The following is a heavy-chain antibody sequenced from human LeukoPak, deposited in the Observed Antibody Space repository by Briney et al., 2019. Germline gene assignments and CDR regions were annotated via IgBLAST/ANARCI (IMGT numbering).Heavy chain of an antibody. CDR1: GGSISSYY. D-gene: IGHD3-10*01. Sequence: PSETLSLTCTVSGGSISSYYWSWIRQPAGKGLEWIGRIYTSGSTNYNPSLKSRVTMSVDTSKNQFSLKLSSVTAADTAVYYCARVQGFGELLSFDIWGQGTMVTVSS. CDR2: IYTSGST. J-gene: IGHJ3*02. CDR3: ARVQGFGELLSFDI. V-gene: IGHV4-4*07.